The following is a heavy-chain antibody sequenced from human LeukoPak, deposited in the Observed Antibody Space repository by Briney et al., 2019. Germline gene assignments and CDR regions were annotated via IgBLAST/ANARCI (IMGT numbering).Heavy chain of an antibody. Sequence: SETLSLTCTVSGGSISSYYWSWIRQPAGKGLEWIGRIYTSGSTNYNPSLKSRVTMSVDTSKNQFSLKLSSVTAADTAVYYCARGNTNLFGYSSGWYQIFDYWGQGTLVTVSS. D-gene: IGHD6-19*01. J-gene: IGHJ4*02. V-gene: IGHV4-4*07. CDR3: ARGNTNLFGYSSGWYQIFDY. CDR2: IYTSGST. CDR1: GGSISSYY.